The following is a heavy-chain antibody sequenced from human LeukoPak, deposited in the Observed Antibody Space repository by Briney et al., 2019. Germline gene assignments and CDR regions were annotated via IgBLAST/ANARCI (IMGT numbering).Heavy chain of an antibody. CDR2: INSDGTST. D-gene: IGHD3-10*01. CDR3: ARDRIEYTYGTGFDY. J-gene: IGHJ4*02. V-gene: IGHV3-74*01. Sequence: GGSLRLSCAASGFTFSNYWMHWVRQAPGKGLVWVSRINSDGTSTSYADSVKGRFTISRDNAKNTLFLQMNSLRAEDTAVYYCARDRIEYTYGTGFDYWGQGTLVTVSS. CDR1: GFTFSNYW.